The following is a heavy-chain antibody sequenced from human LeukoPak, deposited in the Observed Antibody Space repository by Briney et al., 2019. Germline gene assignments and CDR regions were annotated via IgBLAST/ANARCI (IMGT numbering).Heavy chain of an antibody. CDR1: GGSISSYY. CDR2: IYYTGST. J-gene: IGHJ4*02. Sequence: SETLSLTCTVSGGSISSYYWSWIRQPPGKGLEWIGYIYYTGSTNYNPSLKSRVTISVDTSKNQFSLKLSSVTAADTAVYYCARLAGGRGNDYWGQGTLVTVSS. V-gene: IGHV4-59*08. CDR3: ARLAGGRGNDY. D-gene: IGHD3-16*01.